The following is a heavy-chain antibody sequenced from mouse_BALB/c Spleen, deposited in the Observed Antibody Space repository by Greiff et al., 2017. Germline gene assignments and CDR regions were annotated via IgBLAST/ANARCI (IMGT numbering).Heavy chain of an antibody. CDR2: ISSGGGST. CDR3: ARSQLGLPGDYAMDY. Sequence: EVQGVESGGGLVKPGGSLKLSCAASGFAFSSYDMSWVRQTPEKRLEWVAYISSGGGSTYYPDTVKGRFTISRDNAKNTLYLQMSSLKSEDTAMYDCARSQLGLPGDYAMDYWGQGTSVTVSA. V-gene: IGHV5-12-1*01. CDR1: GFAFSSYD. J-gene: IGHJ4*01. D-gene: IGHD3-1*01.